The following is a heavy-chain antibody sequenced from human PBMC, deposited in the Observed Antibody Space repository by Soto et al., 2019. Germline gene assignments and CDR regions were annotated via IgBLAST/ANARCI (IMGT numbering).Heavy chain of an antibody. CDR2: ISSNGGST. Sequence: EVQLVESGGGLVQPGGSLRLSCSASGFTFSSYAMHWVRQAPGKGLEYVSAISSNGGSTYYADSVKGRFTISRDNSKNALYLQTSSLRAEDTAVYYCVKASYARPTDFDYWVQGTLVIVSS. CDR3: VKASYARPTDFDY. J-gene: IGHJ4*02. CDR1: GFTFSSYA. D-gene: IGHD2-2*01. V-gene: IGHV3-64D*06.